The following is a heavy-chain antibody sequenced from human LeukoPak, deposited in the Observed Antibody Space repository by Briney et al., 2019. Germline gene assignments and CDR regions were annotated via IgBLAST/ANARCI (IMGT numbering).Heavy chain of an antibody. Sequence: PSETLSLTCAVSGYSISSGYYWGWIRQPPGKGLEWIGSIYHSGSTYYNPSLKSRVTISVDTSKNQFSLKLSSVTAADTAVYYCARGAAAGHWGQGTLVTVSS. CDR1: GYSISSGYY. D-gene: IGHD6-13*01. J-gene: IGHJ4*02. CDR2: IYHSGST. CDR3: ARGAAAGH. V-gene: IGHV4-38-2*01.